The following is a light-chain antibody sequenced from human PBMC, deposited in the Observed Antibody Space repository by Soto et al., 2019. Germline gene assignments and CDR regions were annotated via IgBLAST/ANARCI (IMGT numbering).Light chain of an antibody. CDR2: DAS. V-gene: IGKV1-5*01. Sequence: DIQMTQSPSTLSASVGDRVTVTCRASQTIGSWLAWYQQKPGRAPKLLIFDASSLESGVPSRFSGNGSGTEFTLTISGLQPDDFASYYCQQYDDLPITFGLGTRLDIK. CDR3: QQYDDLPIT. CDR1: QTIGSW. J-gene: IGKJ5*01.